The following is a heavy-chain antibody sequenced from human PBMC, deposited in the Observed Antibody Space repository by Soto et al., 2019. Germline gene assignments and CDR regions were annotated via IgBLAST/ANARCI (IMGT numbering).Heavy chain of an antibody. J-gene: IGHJ4*02. V-gene: IGHV3-30*18. CDR1: GFTFSSYG. D-gene: IGHD6-13*01. Sequence: QVQLVESGGGVVQPGRSLRLSCAASGFTFSSYGMHWVRQAPGKGLEWVAVISYDGSNKYYADSVKGRFTISRDHSRNTLYLQLNSLRADDTAVYHCAKDRSGSWAFDYWGQGTMVTFSS. CDR3: AKDRSGSWAFDY. CDR2: ISYDGSNK.